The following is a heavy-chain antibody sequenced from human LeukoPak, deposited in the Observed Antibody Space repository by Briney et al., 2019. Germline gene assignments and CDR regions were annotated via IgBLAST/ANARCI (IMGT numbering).Heavy chain of an antibody. V-gene: IGHV3-30*04. Sequence: GGSLRLSCTASGFPFSSYSMHWVRQAPGNGLEWVAVISNDGSHKYYADSVKGRFIISRDNSKNTLSLQMNTLRPDDTAVFYCARDPNRLADYGGDYFDHWGQGTLVTVSS. CDR3: ARDPNRLADYGGDYFDH. CDR2: ISNDGSHK. D-gene: IGHD4-23*01. CDR1: GFPFSSYS. J-gene: IGHJ4*02.